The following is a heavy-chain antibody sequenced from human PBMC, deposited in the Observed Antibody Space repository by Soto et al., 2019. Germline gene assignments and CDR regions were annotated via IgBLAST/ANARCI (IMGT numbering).Heavy chain of an antibody. Sequence: HVQLVESGGGVVQPGRSLRLSCAASGFTFSSYGIHWVRQAPGKGLEWVTGMWYDGSKKYYADSVKGRFTISRDTSENTLFLQMNSLRAEDTAVYYCARAGAAAGLYYFDYWGQGTLVTVSS. D-gene: IGHD6-13*01. J-gene: IGHJ4*02. CDR1: GFTFSSYG. CDR2: MWYDGSKK. V-gene: IGHV3-33*01. CDR3: ARAGAAAGLYYFDY.